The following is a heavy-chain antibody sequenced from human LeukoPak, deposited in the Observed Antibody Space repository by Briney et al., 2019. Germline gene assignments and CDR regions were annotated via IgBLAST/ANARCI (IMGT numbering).Heavy chain of an antibody. CDR2: IRYDGSNK. D-gene: IGHD3-10*01. CDR1: GFTFSSYG. J-gene: IGHJ4*02. Sequence: GALRLSCAASGFTFSSYGMHWVRQAPGKGLEWVAFIRYDGSNKYYADSVKGRFTISRDSAKNSLHLQMNSLRAEDTAVYYCARYGSGSYLFDYWGQGTLVTVSS. V-gene: IGHV3-30*02. CDR3: ARYGSGSYLFDY.